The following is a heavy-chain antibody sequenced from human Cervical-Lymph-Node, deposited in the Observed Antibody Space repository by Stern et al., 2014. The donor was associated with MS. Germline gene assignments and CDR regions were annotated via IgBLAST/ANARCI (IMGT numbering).Heavy chain of an antibody. CDR1: GGTFSKFT. D-gene: IGHD1-14*01. V-gene: IGHV1-69*01. J-gene: IGHJ5*02. Sequence: HVQLVQSGAGVTKPGSSVKVSCKASGGTFSKFTSSWVRQAPGQGLEWMGGIFPVFGTPTYAQEFRGRVTITADVSTSTVYMELSSLRSDDTAVYYCALSSETSDRWDSLGYDLWGQGTLVTVSS. CDR3: ALSSETSDRWDSLGYDL. CDR2: IFPVFGTP.